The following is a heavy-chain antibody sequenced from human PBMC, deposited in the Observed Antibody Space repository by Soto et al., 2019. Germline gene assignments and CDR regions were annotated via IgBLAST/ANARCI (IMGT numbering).Heavy chain of an antibody. CDR2: LSSDGSDT. D-gene: IGHD2-2*01. CDR3: AREDSTRTDDNYYYYGMDV. V-gene: IGHV3-30-3*01. CDR1: GFPFRIFP. Sequence: VGSLRLSCADSGFPFRIFPMHWVRQAPGKGLEWVVVLSSDGSDTNYADSVKGRFTVSRDNSKNTLYLQMNSLRIEDTAVYYCAREDSTRTDDNYYYYGMDVWGQGTTVTVSS. J-gene: IGHJ6*02.